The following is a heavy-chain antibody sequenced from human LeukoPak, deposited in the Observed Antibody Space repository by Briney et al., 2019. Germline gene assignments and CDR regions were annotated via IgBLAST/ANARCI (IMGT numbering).Heavy chain of an antibody. CDR1: GFTFNSYW. J-gene: IGHJ4*02. CDR3: ARVISGYYPIDY. Sequence: GGSLRLSCAASGFTFNSYWMSWVRQAPEKGLEWVANIKQDGSEKYYVDSVKGRFTISRDNAKNALYLKMNSPRAEDTAVYYCARVISGYYPIDYWGQGTLVTVSS. V-gene: IGHV3-7*01. CDR2: IKQDGSEK. D-gene: IGHD3-22*01.